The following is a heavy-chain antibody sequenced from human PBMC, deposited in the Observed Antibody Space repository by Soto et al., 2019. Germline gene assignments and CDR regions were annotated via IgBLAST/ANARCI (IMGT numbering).Heavy chain of an antibody. CDR2: IKQEGSEK. CDR1: GFTFSSYW. CDR3: ARDSYDFWSGYPNWFDP. D-gene: IGHD3-3*01. V-gene: IGHV3-7*03. J-gene: IGHJ5*02. Sequence: GGSLRLSCAASGFTFSSYWMSWVRQAPGKGLEWVANIKQEGSEKYYVDSVKGRFTISRDNAKNSLYLQMNSLRAEDTAVYYCARDSYDFWSGYPNWFDPWGQGTLVTVSS.